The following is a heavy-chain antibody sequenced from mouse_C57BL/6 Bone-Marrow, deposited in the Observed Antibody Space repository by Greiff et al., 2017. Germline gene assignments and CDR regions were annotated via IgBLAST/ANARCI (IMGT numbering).Heavy chain of an antibody. CDR2: ISDGGSYT. CDR1: GFTFSSYA. V-gene: IGHV5-4*03. CDR3: ARRGLGTTVVEPFYWYFDV. D-gene: IGHD1-1*01. Sequence: EVKVEESGGGLVKPGGSLKLSCAASGFTFSSYAMSWVRQTPEKRLEWVATISDGGSYTYYPDNVKGRFTISRDNAKNNLYLQMSHLKSEDTAMYYCARRGLGTTVVEPFYWYFDVWGTGTTVTVSS. J-gene: IGHJ1*03.